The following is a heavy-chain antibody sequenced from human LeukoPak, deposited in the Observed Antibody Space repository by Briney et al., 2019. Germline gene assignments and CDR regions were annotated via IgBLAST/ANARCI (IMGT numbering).Heavy chain of an antibody. CDR3: ARGSEVGATEYLDC. D-gene: IGHD1-26*01. Sequence: PSQTLSLTCTVSGGSISSGGYYWSWIRQPPGKGLEWIGYIYHSGSTYYNPSLKSRVTISVDRSKNQFSLKLSSVTAADTAVYYCARGSEVGATEYLDCWGQGTLVTVSS. V-gene: IGHV4-30-2*01. CDR2: IYHSGST. J-gene: IGHJ4*02. CDR1: GGSISSGGYY.